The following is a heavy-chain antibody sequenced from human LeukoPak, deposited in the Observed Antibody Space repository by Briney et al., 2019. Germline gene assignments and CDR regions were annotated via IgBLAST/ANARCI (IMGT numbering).Heavy chain of an antibody. CDR3: ARVGWELLQDAFDI. CDR2: ISSSSSTI. V-gene: IGHV3-48*04. Sequence: GGSLRLSCAASGFTFSSYSMNWVRQAPGKGLEWVSYISSSSSTIYYADSVKGRFTISRDNAKNSLYLQMNSLRAEDTAVYYCARVGWELLQDAFDIWGQGTMVTVSS. CDR1: GFTFSSYS. D-gene: IGHD1-26*01. J-gene: IGHJ3*02.